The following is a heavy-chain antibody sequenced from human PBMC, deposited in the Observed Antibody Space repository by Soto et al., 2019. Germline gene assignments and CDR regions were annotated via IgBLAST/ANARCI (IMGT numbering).Heavy chain of an antibody. V-gene: IGHV4-4*02. J-gene: IGHJ5*02. CDR2: ISHSWIT. Sequence: PSETLSRTCAVSGGSITSANWWTSVSQPPGGGLEWISEISHSWITNYKASLKSRVTMSVDKTKNDVSLKLTSVTAADTAVYYCARVLRGWFDPWGQGTPVTVS. CDR1: GGSITSANW. CDR3: ARVLRGWFDP.